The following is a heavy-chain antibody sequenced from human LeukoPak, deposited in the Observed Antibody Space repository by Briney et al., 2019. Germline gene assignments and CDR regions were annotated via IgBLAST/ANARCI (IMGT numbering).Heavy chain of an antibody. CDR1: GFTFGDYC. CDR3: TKDISSGRPAPYGMDV. Sequence: GRSLRLSCAASGFTFGDYCMHWVRQPPGKGLEWVSVINWNSDTIRYADSVRGRFTISRDNAKNSLYLQMNSLRVEDTAFYYCTKDISSGRPAPYGMDVWGHGTMVTVSS. J-gene: IGHJ6*02. V-gene: IGHV3-9*01. CDR2: INWNSDTI. D-gene: IGHD3-10*01.